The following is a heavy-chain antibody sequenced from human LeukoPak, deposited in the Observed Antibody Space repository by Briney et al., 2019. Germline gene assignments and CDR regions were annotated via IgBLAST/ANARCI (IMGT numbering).Heavy chain of an antibody. J-gene: IGHJ4*02. CDR3: AKDPREVGATTGFDY. V-gene: IGHV3-33*06. CDR2: IWYDGSNK. Sequence: RPGGSPRLFCAASGFTFSSYGMHWVRQAPGKGLEWGAVIWYDGSNKYYADSVKGRFIISRDNSKNTLYLQMNSLRADDTAVYYCAKDPREVGATTGFDYWGQGTLVTVSS. CDR1: GFTFSSYG. D-gene: IGHD1-26*01.